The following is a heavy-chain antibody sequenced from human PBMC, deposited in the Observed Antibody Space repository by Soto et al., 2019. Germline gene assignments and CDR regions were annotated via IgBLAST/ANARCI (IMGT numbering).Heavy chain of an antibody. CDR2: ISHSDHVI. D-gene: IGHD6-19*01. CDR3: AKWWVVSHNPGGNDYYGMDV. Sequence: GGSLRLSCAASGFTFSDYYMSWIRQAPGKGLEWVSYISHSDHVIKYADSVKGRFTISRDNTKKSLYLQMNSLSADDTAMYFCAKWWVVSHNPGGNDYYGMDVWGQRTTVTVSS. CDR1: GFTFSDYY. V-gene: IGHV3-11*01. J-gene: IGHJ6*02.